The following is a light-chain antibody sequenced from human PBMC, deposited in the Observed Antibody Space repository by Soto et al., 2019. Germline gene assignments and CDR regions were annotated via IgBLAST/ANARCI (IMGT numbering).Light chain of an antibody. CDR1: QSVSSN. Sequence: EIVMTQSPATLSVSPGERATLSCMASQSVSSNLAWYQQKPGQAPRLLSYGASTRATGIPVRFRGSGSGTEFTLTISSLQSEDFAVYYCQQYNNWWTFGQGTKVDIK. J-gene: IGKJ1*01. CDR3: QQYNNWWT. V-gene: IGKV3-15*01. CDR2: GAS.